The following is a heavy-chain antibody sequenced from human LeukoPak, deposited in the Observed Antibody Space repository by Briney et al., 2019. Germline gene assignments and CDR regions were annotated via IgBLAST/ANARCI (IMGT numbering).Heavy chain of an antibody. CDR1: GGSISSSSYY. V-gene: IGHV3-23*01. D-gene: IGHD3-3*01. CDR2: ISGSGGST. Sequence: ETLSLTCTVSGGSISSSSYYWGWLRQAPGTGLEWVSAISGSGGSTYYADSVKGRFTISRDNSKNTLYLQMNSLRAEDTAVYYCAKSGDYDFWSGYHPVDYWGQGTLVTVSS. CDR3: AKSGDYDFWSGYHPVDY. J-gene: IGHJ4*02.